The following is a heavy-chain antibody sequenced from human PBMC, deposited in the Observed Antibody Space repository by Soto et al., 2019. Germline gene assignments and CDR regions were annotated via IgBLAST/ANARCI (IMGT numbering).Heavy chain of an antibody. CDR1: GFTFSSYA. V-gene: IGHV3-23*01. J-gene: IGHJ6*02. Sequence: GGSLRLSCVASGFTFSSYAMSWVRQAPGKGLEWVSVFSGTGGNIHYAGSVKGRFPISRDNSKNTVSLQMNSLRAEDTAVYYCAREILLSYGMDVWGQGTTVTVSS. CDR2: FSGTGGNI. D-gene: IGHD2-15*01. CDR3: AREILLSYGMDV.